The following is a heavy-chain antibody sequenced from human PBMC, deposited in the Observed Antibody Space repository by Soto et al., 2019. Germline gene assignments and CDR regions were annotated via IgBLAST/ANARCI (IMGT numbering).Heavy chain of an antibody. J-gene: IGHJ3*02. CDR2: IKSKTDGGTT. V-gene: IGHV3-15*01. D-gene: IGHD5-12*01. CDR1: GFTFSNAW. Sequence: PGGSLRLSCAASGFTFSNAWMSWVRQAPGKGLEWVGRIKSKTDGGTTDYAAPVKGRFTISRDDSKNTLYLQMNSLKTEDTAVYYCTTEVGGSGYPRAFDIWGQGTMVTVSS. CDR3: TTEVGGSGYPRAFDI.